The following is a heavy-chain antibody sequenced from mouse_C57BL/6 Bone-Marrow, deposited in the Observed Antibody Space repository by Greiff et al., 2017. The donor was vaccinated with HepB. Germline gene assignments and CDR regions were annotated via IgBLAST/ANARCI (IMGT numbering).Heavy chain of an antibody. V-gene: IGHV5-12*01. Sequence: EVKVVESGGGLVQPGGSLKLSCAASGFTFSDYYMYWVRQTPEKRLEWVAYISNGGGSTYYPDTVKGRFTISRDNAKNTLYLQMSRLKSEDTAMYYCARNALIPWYYAMDYWGQGTSVTVSS. CDR1: GFTFSDYY. J-gene: IGHJ4*01. D-gene: IGHD5-1-1*01. CDR2: ISNGGGST. CDR3: ARNALIPWYYAMDY.